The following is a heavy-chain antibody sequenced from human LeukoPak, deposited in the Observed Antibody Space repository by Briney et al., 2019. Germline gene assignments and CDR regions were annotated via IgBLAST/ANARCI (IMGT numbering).Heavy chain of an antibody. CDR1: GDTFTTYY. CDR2: INPSGGST. J-gene: IGHJ4*02. CDR3: TRGSYYDSSGYSGVRLFDY. D-gene: IGHD3-22*01. V-gene: IGHV1-46*01. Sequence: ASVKVSCKASGDTFTTYYMHWVRQAPGQGLEWMGIINPSGGSTSYAQKFQGRVTMTSDTSISTAYMELSRLRSDDTALYYCTRGSYYDSSGYSGVRLFDYWGQGTPVTVPS.